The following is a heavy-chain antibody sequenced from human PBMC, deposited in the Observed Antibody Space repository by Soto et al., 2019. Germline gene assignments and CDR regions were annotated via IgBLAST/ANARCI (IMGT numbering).Heavy chain of an antibody. CDR3: ARKGTGYSGSYDDAFDI. V-gene: IGHV1-3*01. D-gene: IGHD1-26*01. CDR2: INADNGNT. Sequence: QVQLVQSGAEVKKPGASVKVSCKASGYTFTSYAMHLVRQAPGQRLEWMGWINADNGNTKYSQKFQGRVTITRDTSASTAYMELSSLRSEDTAVYYCARKGTGYSGSYDDAFDIWGQGTMVTVSS. CDR1: GYTFTSYA. J-gene: IGHJ3*02.